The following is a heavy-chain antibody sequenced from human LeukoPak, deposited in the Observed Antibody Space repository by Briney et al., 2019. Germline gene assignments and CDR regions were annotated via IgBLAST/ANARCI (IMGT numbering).Heavy chain of an antibody. CDR2: IYYGGST. CDR1: GASISSGGYY. CDR3: ARADGGVRGYYFDY. D-gene: IGHD3-10*01. J-gene: IGHJ4*02. V-gene: IGHV4-31*03. Sequence: SETLSLTCTVSGASISSGGYYWSWVRQAPGKGLEWIGYIYYGGSTYYNPSLKSRITISVDTSKNQFSLELSSVTAADTAVYFCARADGGVRGYYFDYWGQGIMVTVSS.